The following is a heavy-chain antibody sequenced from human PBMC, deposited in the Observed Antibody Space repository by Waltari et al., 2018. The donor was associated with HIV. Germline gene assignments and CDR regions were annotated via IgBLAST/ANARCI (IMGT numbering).Heavy chain of an antibody. CDR2: LYNEGRT. Sequence: EVQLVESGGGLVQPGGSLRLSCAASGFSGSDYYMSWVRLAPGKGLQWVSVLYNEGRTQYIDSVKGRLTIFRDNSKNALYLQMNSLRVDDTAVYYCARMKRSYGSGQARYFYFGMDVWDQGTTVIVSS. J-gene: IGHJ6*02. D-gene: IGHD3-10*01. CDR3: ARMKRSYGSGQARYFYFGMDV. V-gene: IGHV3-53*01. CDR1: GFSGSDYY.